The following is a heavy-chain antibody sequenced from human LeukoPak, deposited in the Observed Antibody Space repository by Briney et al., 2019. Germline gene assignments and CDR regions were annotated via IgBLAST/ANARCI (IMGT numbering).Heavy chain of an antibody. Sequence: GGSLRPSCAVSGFTFSSYGMHWVRQAPGKGLEWVAVIWYDGSNKYYADSVKGRFTISRDNSKNTLYLQMNSLRAEDTAVYYCARGPHYGSGSYYKRRNWFDPWGQGTLVTVSS. V-gene: IGHV3-33*08. D-gene: IGHD3-10*01. CDR1: GFTFSSYG. CDR2: IWYDGSNK. CDR3: ARGPHYGSGSYYKRRNWFDP. J-gene: IGHJ5*02.